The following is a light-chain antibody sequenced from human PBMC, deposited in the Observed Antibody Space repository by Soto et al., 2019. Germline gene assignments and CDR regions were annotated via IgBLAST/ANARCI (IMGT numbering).Light chain of an antibody. J-gene: IGKJ5*01. CDR1: QSISSW. Sequence: DIQMTQSPSTLSASVGDRVTITCRASQSISSWLAWYQQKLGRAPRLLIYDASSLESGVPSRFSGSGYGTEFTLTISSLQPEDFAVYYCQQYGSSPLITFGQGTRLEIK. V-gene: IGKV1-5*01. CDR3: QQYGSSPLIT. CDR2: DAS.